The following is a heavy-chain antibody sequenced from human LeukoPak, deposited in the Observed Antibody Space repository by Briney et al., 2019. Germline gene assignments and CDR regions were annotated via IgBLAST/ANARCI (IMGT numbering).Heavy chain of an antibody. D-gene: IGHD6-13*01. CDR3: ARQQLVFDH. Sequence: PAGSLRLSCAASGFTFSNAWMSWVRQAPGKGLEWVGRIKSKTEGGTTDYAAPVKGRFTISRDDSKNTLYLQMNSLKTEDTAVYYCARQQLVFDHWGQGTLVTVSS. V-gene: IGHV3-15*01. CDR2: IKSKTEGGTT. J-gene: IGHJ4*02. CDR1: GFTFSNAW.